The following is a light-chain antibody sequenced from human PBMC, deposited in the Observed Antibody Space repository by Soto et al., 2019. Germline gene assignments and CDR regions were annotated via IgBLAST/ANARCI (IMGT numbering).Light chain of an antibody. V-gene: IGKV3-20*01. CDR2: GAS. CDR1: QSVSSSY. Sequence: EIVLTQSPGTLSLSPGERATLSCRASQSVSSSYLAWYQQKPGQAPRLLIYGASSRATGIPDRFSGSGSGNHFTLTISRLEPEDFAVYYCQQYGSSPRITFGQGTRLEIK. CDR3: QQYGSSPRIT. J-gene: IGKJ5*01.